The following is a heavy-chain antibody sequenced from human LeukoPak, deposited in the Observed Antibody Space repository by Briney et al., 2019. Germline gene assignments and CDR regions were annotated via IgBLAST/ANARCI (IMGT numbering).Heavy chain of an antibody. V-gene: IGHV3-21*01. D-gene: IGHD1-26*01. CDR1: GFTFSNYS. CDR2: ITSGSSHI. Sequence: GGSLRLSCAASGFTFSNYSMNWVRQTPGQGLEWVSSITSGSSHIYYADSVKGRFTISRDNAKSSLYLQMNSLRAEDTAVYYCARDPYSGSYGADYYYYMDVWGKGTTVTISS. CDR3: ARDPYSGSYGADYYYYMDV. J-gene: IGHJ6*03.